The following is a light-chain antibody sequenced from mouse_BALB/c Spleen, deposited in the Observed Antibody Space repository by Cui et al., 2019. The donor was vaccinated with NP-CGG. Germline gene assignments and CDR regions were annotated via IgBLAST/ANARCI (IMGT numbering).Light chain of an antibody. CDR3: ALWYSNHWV. CDR1: YGAVITTNY. CDR2: GTN. V-gene: IGLV1*01. J-gene: IGLJ1*01. Sequence: QAVVTQESALTTSSGETVTLTCRSSYGAVITTNYANWVQEKPDHLFTGLIGGTNNRPPGVPARFSGSLIGDKAALTITGAQTEDEAIYFCALWYSNHWVFGGGTKLTVL.